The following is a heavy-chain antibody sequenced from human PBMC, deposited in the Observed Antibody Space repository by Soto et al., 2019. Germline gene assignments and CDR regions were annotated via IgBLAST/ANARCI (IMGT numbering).Heavy chain of an antibody. Sequence: GGSLRLSCSASGFTFSSYAMHWVRQAPGKGLEYVSAISSNGGSTYYADSVKGRFTISRDNSKNTLYLQMSSLRAEDTAVYYCVKDRHYYDSSGYYYGQRDYHPYFDYWGQGTLVTVSS. J-gene: IGHJ4*02. CDR2: ISSNGGST. CDR3: VKDRHYYDSSGYYYGQRDYHPYFDY. V-gene: IGHV3-64D*08. D-gene: IGHD3-22*01. CDR1: GFTFSSYA.